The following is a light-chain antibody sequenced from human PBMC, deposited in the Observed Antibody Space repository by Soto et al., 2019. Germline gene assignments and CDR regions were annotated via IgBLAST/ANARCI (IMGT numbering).Light chain of an antibody. CDR2: DAS. V-gene: IGKV3-11*01. CDR1: QSVSIY. CDR3: QQRSNSPPWIT. J-gene: IGKJ5*01. Sequence: EIVLTQSPATLSLSPGERATLSCRASQSVSIYLAWYQQKPGQAPSLLIYDASNRATGIPAKFSGSGSGTDFTPTISSLEPEDSAVYYCQQRSNSPPWITFGQGTRWRL.